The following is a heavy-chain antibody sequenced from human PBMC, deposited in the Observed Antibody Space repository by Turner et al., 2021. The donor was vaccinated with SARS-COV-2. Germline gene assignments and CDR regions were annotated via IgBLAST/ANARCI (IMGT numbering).Heavy chain of an antibody. D-gene: IGHD2-2*01. Sequence: EVQVLESGGRLVQPGGSLRLSCTASGFTFNFHAFNWVRKAPGKGLEWVSAISGSGETTFYAGSVQGRFTITRDKSNNTVYLQMNNLRAEDTAVYYCARERRTSSWYDNYGMDVWGQGTTVTVSS. J-gene: IGHJ6*02. V-gene: IGHV3-23*01. CDR1: GFTFNFHA. CDR3: ARERRTSSWYDNYGMDV. CDR2: ISGSGETT.